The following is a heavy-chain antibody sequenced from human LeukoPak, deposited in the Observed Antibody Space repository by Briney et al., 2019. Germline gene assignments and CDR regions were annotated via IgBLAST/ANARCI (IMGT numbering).Heavy chain of an antibody. Sequence: SGGSLRLSCAASRFTFSTYAMSWVRQAPGKGLEWVSGISGSGGSTYYADSVKGRFTISRDNSKNTLYLQMNSLRAEDTAVYYCARSRGPNTFGGVHDYWGQGTLVTVSS. CDR3: ARSRGPNTFGGVHDY. CDR1: RFTFSTYA. D-gene: IGHD3-16*01. J-gene: IGHJ4*02. CDR2: ISGSGGST. V-gene: IGHV3-23*01.